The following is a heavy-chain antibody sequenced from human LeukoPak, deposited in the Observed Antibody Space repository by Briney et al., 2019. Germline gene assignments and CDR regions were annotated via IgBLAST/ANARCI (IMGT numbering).Heavy chain of an antibody. Sequence: ASVKVSCKASGYTFTSYGISWVRQAPGQGLEWMGWISAYNGKTNYAQKLQGRVTMTTDTSTSTAYMELRSLRSDDTAVYYCARVVVVPAAKTHGDYWGQGTLVTVSS. V-gene: IGHV1-18*01. J-gene: IGHJ4*02. CDR3: ARVVVVPAAKTHGDY. D-gene: IGHD2-2*01. CDR2: ISAYNGKT. CDR1: GYTFTSYG.